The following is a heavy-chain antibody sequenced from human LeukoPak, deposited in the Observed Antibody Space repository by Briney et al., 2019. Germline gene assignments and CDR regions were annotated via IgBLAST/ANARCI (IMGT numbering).Heavy chain of an antibody. D-gene: IGHD3-9*01. Sequence: SAKGRLTTSRDNSENTLYLQMNSLRAEDTAVYYCAKLLHDWRDTPHYYRMDVWGQGTTVTVSS. V-gene: IGHV3-30*02. CDR3: AKLLHDWRDTPHYYRMDV. J-gene: IGHJ6*02.